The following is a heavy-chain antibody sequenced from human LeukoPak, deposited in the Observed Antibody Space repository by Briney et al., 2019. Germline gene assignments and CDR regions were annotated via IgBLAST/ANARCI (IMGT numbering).Heavy chain of an antibody. CDR2: INPNSGGT. D-gene: IGHD3-10*01. J-gene: IGHJ4*02. V-gene: IGHV1-2*02. CDR3: ARDHYYGSGIVKP. CDR1: GYTFTGYY. Sequence: GASVKVSCKASGYTFTGYYMHWVRQAPGQGLERMGWINPNSGGTNYAQKFQGRVTMTRDTSISTAYMELSRLRSDDTAVYYCARDHYYGSGIVKPWGQGTLVTVSS.